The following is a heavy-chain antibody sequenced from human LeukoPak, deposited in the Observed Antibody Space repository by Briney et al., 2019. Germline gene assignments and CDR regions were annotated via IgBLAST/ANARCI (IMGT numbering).Heavy chain of an antibody. Sequence: SETLSLTCAVYGGSFSGYYWSWIRQPPGKGLEWIGEINHSGSTNYNPSLKSRVTISVDTSKNQFSLRLSSVTAADTAVYYCARGRGATMVRGRALYFDYWGQGTLVTVSS. CDR1: GGSFSGYY. V-gene: IGHV4-34*01. CDR2: INHSGST. J-gene: IGHJ4*02. CDR3: ARGRGATMVRGRALYFDY. D-gene: IGHD3-10*01.